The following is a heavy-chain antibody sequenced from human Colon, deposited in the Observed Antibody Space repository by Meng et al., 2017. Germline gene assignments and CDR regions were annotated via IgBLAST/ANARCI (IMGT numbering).Heavy chain of an antibody. D-gene: IGHD6-19*01. V-gene: IGHV3-9*01. J-gene: IGHJ6*02. CDR1: GFSFSTYW. CDR2: ISWDSGSI. Sequence: SLKISCAASGFSFSTYWMHWVRQPPGKGLEWVSGISWDSGSIAYADSVQGRFTISRDNAKNSLYLQVNSLRPEDTALYYCAKGVGKWLAHFYGMDVWGQGTTVTVSS. CDR3: AKGVGKWLAHFYGMDV.